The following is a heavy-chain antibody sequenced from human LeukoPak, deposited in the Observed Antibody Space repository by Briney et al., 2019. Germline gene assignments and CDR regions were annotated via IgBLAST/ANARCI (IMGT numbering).Heavy chain of an antibody. CDR3: ARDSGNYYSPSDY. CDR2: ISAYNGNT. CDR1: GYTFMNYG. D-gene: IGHD1-26*01. V-gene: IGHV1-18*04. J-gene: IGHJ4*02. Sequence: ASVNVSCKASGYTFMNYGIIWVRQAPGQGLEWMGWISAYNGNTNFAQKLQDRVTMTTDTSTTTAYMELRSLRSDDTAVYYCARDSGNYYSPSDYWGQGTLVTVSS.